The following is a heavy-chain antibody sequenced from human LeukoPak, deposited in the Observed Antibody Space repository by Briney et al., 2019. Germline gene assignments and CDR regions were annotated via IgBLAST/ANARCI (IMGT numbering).Heavy chain of an antibody. J-gene: IGHJ5*02. CDR1: GGSFSGYY. CDR3: ARGSRYDFWSDPYNWFDP. D-gene: IGHD3-3*01. CDR2: MTHSGST. V-gene: IGHV4-34*01. Sequence: SETLSLTCAVYGGSFSGYYWSWIRQPPGKGPEWIGDMTHSGSTNYNPSLKSRVTISVDTSKNQFSLKLSSVTAADTAVYYCARGSRYDFWSDPYNWFDPWGQGTLVTVSS.